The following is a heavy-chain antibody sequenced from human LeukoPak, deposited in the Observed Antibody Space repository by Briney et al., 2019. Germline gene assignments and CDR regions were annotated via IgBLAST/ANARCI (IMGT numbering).Heavy chain of an antibody. V-gene: IGHV3-23*01. J-gene: IGHJ5*02. D-gene: IGHD2-2*01. CDR2: ISVSGDGT. Sequence: GGSLRLSCVASGFVFSANDMSWVRQAPGKGLQWVSAISVSGDGTTYDDSVKGRFTISRDNSKNTLYLQMNSLRAEDTAVYYCAKGCQPAAIVYWFDPWGQGTLVTVSS. CDR3: AKGCQPAAIVYWFDP. CDR1: GFVFSAND.